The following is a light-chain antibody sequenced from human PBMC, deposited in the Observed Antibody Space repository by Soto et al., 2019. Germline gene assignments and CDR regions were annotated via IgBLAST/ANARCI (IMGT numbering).Light chain of an antibody. J-gene: IGKJ4*01. Sequence: EVVMTQSPATLSVSPGERATLSCRASQSVTTNLAWYQQKPGQAPRLLIYAASTRATGIPARFSGSGSGTEFTLTISSLQSEDFADYYCQHYNNWLFSFGGGTKVEIK. CDR1: QSVTTN. CDR2: AAS. CDR3: QHYNNWLFS. V-gene: IGKV3-15*01.